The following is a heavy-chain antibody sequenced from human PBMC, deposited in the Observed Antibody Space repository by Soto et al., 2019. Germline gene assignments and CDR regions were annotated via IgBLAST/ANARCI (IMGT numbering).Heavy chain of an antibody. CDR1: GGSVSSGSYY. D-gene: IGHD4-4*01. V-gene: IGHV4-61*01. J-gene: IGHJ5*02. CDR2: IYYSGST. Sequence: KPSETLSLTCTVSGGSVSSGSYYWSWIRQPPGKGLEWIGYIYYSGSTNYNPSLKSRVTISVDTSKNQFSLKLSSVTAADTAVYYCARYYSNYGFDPWGQGTLVTVSS. CDR3: ARYYSNYGFDP.